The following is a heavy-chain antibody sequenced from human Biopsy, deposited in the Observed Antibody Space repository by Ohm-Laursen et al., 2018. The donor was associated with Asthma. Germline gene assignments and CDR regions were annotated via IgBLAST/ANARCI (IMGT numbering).Heavy chain of an antibody. CDR3: ARCQVGYSSGWSLLLKKIYYSGMDV. V-gene: IGHV1-69*13. D-gene: IGHD6-19*01. J-gene: IGHJ6*02. CDR2: IMTVFGTT. Sequence: SAKVSCKAPGGTFSNFAISWVRQAPGQGLEWLGGIMTVFGTTNYAQKFQGRVTITADESTSTAYMEVTSLRSEDTAIYYCARCQVGYSSGWSLLLKKIYYSGMDVWGQGTAVTVYS. CDR1: GGTFSNFA.